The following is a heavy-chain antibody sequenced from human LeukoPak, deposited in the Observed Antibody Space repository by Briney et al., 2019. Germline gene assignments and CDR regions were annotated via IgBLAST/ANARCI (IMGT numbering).Heavy chain of an antibody. J-gene: IGHJ4*02. CDR1: GFTFSDYD. D-gene: IGHD1-26*01. Sequence: GGSLRLSCSASGFTFSDYDMNWVRQAPGKGLEWVSSISYLSSHVYYGDSVKGRFSISRDNAKNSLYLQMNSLGAEDTAIYYCGKAFPPLRTSSVWDLWGQGILVTVSS. V-gene: IGHV3-21*01. CDR3: GKAFPPLRTSSVWDL. CDR2: ISYLSSHV.